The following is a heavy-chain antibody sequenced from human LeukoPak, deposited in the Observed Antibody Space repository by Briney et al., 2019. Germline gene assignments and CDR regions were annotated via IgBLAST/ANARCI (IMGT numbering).Heavy chain of an antibody. D-gene: IGHD6-13*01. J-gene: IGHJ4*02. CDR2: ISSSSSYI. V-gene: IGHV3-21*04. Sequence: GGSLRLSCAASGFTFSSYSMNWVRQAPGKGLEWVSSISSSSSYIYYADSVKGRFTISRDNAKNSLYLQMNSLRAEDTAVYYCARAPRGSSWYYFDYWGQGTLVTVSS. CDR3: ARAPRGSSWYYFDY. CDR1: GFTFSSYS.